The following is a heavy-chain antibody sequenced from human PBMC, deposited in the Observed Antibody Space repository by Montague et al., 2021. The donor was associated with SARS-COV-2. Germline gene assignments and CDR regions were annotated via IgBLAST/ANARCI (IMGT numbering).Heavy chain of an antibody. CDR3: ARGLVGLLWFWEKYLGGNWFGP. CDR2: INHSGST. Sequence: SETLSLTCAVYGGSFSGYYWSWIRQPPGKGLEWIGEINHSGSTNYNPSLKSRVTISVDTSKNQFSLKLSSVTAADTAVYYCARGLVGLLWFWEKYLGGNWFGPWGQGTLVTVSS. CDR1: GGSFSGYY. V-gene: IGHV4-34*01. D-gene: IGHD3-10*01. J-gene: IGHJ5*02.